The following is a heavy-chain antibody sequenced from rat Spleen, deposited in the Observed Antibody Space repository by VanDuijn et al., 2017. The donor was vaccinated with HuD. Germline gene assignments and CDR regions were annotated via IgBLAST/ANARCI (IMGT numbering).Heavy chain of an antibody. CDR2: INKDSRTI. CDR3: AREDFGVDY. V-gene: IGHV4-2*01. Sequence: EVKLVESGGGLVQPGRSLKLSCAASGFNFNDYWMGWVRQAPGKGLEWIGEINKDSRTIKYTPSLKDKFTISRDNAQNTLYLKMSKLGSEDTAIYYCAREDFGVDYWGQGVMVTVSS. J-gene: IGHJ2*01. CDR1: GFNFNDYW. D-gene: IGHD4-3*01.